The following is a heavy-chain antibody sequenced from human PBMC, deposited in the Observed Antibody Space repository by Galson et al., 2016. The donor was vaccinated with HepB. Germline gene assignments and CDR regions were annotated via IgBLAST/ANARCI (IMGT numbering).Heavy chain of an antibody. Sequence: TLSLTCAVSGASISSGSDSWSWIRQPPGKGLEWLGHIYHSGSTYYNPSLKRRVSMSVDTSLNRISLMLTPVTAADTAVYYCARQVPAARGDWFDPWGQGTLVTVSS. CDR1: GASISSGSDS. CDR2: IYHSGST. D-gene: IGHD2-2*01. CDR3: ARQVPAARGDWFDP. V-gene: IGHV4-30-2*01. J-gene: IGHJ5*02.